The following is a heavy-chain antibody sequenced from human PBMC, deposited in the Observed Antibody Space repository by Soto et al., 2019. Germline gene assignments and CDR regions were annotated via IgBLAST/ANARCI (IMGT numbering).Heavy chain of an antibody. CDR2: IYHSGST. V-gene: IGHV4-30-2*01. Sequence: SETLSLTCAVSGGSISSGGYSWSWIQQPPGKGPEWIGYIYHSGSTYYNPSLKSRVTISVDRSKNQFSLKLSSVTAADTAVYYCSRVPGPWGQGTLVTVSS. CDR3: SRVPGP. J-gene: IGHJ5*02. CDR1: GGSISSGGYS.